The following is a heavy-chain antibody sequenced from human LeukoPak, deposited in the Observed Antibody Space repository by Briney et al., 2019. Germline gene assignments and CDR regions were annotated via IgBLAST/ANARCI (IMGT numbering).Heavy chain of an antibody. J-gene: IGHJ6*04. CDR3: ARDNGSGSYYRAGGYYYYGMDV. CDR1: GVTISSYY. CDR2: IYYSGST. Sequence: SETLTLSCTASGVTISSYYWSWVRQPPGKGLEWIGYIYYSGSTNYNPSLKSRFTISVDTSKNQFSLKLSSVTAADTAVYYCARDNGSGSYYRAGGYYYYGMDVWGKGTTVTVSS. D-gene: IGHD3-10*01. V-gene: IGHV4-59*01.